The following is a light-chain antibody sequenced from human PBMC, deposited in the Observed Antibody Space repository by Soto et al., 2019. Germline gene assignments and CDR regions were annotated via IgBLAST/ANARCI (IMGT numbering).Light chain of an antibody. V-gene: IGKV3-11*01. CDR3: QQYNNWPVT. Sequence: EFVLTQSPATLSLSPGDRAILSCRASQSVAGSLAWYQQKPGQAPRLLIYGASSRATDIPDRFSGSGSGTDFTLTITRLEPEDFAVYHCQQYNNWPVTFGGGTKVDIK. J-gene: IGKJ4*01. CDR2: GAS. CDR1: QSVAGS.